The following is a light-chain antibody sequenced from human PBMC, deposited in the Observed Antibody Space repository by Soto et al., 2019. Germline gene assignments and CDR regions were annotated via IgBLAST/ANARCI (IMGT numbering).Light chain of an antibody. CDR2: AAS. CDR3: QHSDHLPL. Sequence: DIQMTQSPSSLSASVGDRVTITCRASQSIVTYLNWYLQKPGKAPKLLIYAASNLQSGVPSRFSGSGSGTDFTFTISSLRPEDIATYYCQHSDHLPLFGPGTKVDF. CDR1: QSIVTY. J-gene: IGKJ3*01. V-gene: IGKV1-33*01.